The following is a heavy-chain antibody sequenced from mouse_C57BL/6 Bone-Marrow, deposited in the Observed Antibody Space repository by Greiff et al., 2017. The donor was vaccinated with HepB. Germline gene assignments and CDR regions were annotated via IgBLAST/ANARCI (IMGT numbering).Heavy chain of an antibody. CDR2: ISNGGGST. J-gene: IGHJ3*01. CDR1: GFTFSDYY. V-gene: IGHV5-12*01. Sequence: DVKLVESGGGLVQPGGSLKLSCAASGFTFSDYYMYWVRQTPEKRLEWVAYISNGGGSTYYPDTVKGRFTISRDNAKNTLYLQMSRRKSEDTAMYYCARHGRVSWFAYWGQGTLVTVSA. D-gene: IGHD4-1*01. CDR3: ARHGRVSWFAY.